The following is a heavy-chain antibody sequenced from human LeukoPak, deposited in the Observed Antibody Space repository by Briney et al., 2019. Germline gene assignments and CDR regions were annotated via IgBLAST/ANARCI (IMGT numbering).Heavy chain of an antibody. D-gene: IGHD1-26*01. V-gene: IGHV4-34*01. CDR3: ARAGGATPCDY. J-gene: IGHJ4*02. Sequence: SETLSLTCAVYGGSFSGYYWSWIRQPPGKGLEWIGEINHSGSTNYNPSLKSRVTISVDTSKNQFSLKLSSVTAADTAVYYCARAGGATPCDYWGQGTLVTVSS. CDR2: INHSGST. CDR1: GGSFSGYY.